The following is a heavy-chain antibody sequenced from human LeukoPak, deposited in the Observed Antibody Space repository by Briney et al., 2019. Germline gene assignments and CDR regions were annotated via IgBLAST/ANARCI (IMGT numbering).Heavy chain of an antibody. J-gene: IGHJ4*02. CDR2: ISASGGTT. CDR1: GFTFSSYV. V-gene: IGHV3-23*01. D-gene: IGHD2-8*02. Sequence: QPGGSLRLSCAASGFTFSSYVMTWVRQAPGKGLGWVSSISASGGTTYYADSVKGRFPISRDNSKNTVYMQMNSLRAEDTAVYYCAKRKVGTEYYFDYWGQGTLVTVSS. CDR3: AKRKVGTEYYFDY.